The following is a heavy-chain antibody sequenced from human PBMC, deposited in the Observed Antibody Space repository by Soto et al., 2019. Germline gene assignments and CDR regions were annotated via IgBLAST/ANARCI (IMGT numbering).Heavy chain of an antibody. CDR3: AREFYSSAPAGLDY. D-gene: IGHD6-25*01. V-gene: IGHV3-21*01. CDR1: GFTFSSYS. Sequence: GGSLRLSCAASGFTFSSYSMNWVRQAPGKGLEWVSSISSSSSYIYYADSVKGRFTISRDNAKNSLYLQMNSLRAEDTAVYYCAREFYSSAPAGLDYWGQGTLVTVSS. J-gene: IGHJ4*02. CDR2: ISSSSSYI.